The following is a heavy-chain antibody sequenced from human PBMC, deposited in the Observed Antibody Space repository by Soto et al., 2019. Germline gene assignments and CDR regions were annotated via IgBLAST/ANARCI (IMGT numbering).Heavy chain of an antibody. CDR2: IGPIYRTA. Sequence: GASVQVSCKASGCTFSSYRFNWVRQAPGQGLEWMGGIGPIYRTADYPADFQHRVTITADDCERKDPVVVRGLKPRGPAVCYGVRDSGAKLISSWGQGTLVTVSS. V-gene: IGHV1-69*13. D-gene: IGHD6-13*01. CDR1: GCTFSSYR. CDR3: VRDSGAKLISS. J-gene: IGHJ4*02.